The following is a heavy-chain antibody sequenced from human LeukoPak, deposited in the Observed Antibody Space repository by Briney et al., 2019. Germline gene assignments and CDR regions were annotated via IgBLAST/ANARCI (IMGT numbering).Heavy chain of an antibody. Sequence: ETLSLTCTVSGYSISSGYFWGWIRQPPGKGLEWIGSIYHSGSTYYNPSLKSRLTISLDTSKNQSSLKLSSVTAADTAVYYCARGHYYDSSGYSYYYYYMDVWGKGTTVTVSS. CDR2: IYHSGST. CDR3: ARGHYYDSSGYSYYYYYMDV. J-gene: IGHJ6*03. CDR1: GYSISSGYF. D-gene: IGHD3-22*01. V-gene: IGHV4-38-2*02.